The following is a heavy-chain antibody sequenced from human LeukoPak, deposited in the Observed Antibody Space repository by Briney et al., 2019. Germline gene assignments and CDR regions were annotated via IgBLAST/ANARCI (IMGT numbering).Heavy chain of an antibody. Sequence: LSQTLSLTCAISGDNVSSKSAAWNWIRQFPSRGLEWLGRTYYRSKWSSGYAESVKSRLTISPDISKNQFSLQLRSVTPEDTAMYYCARSQTGGTFDYWGQGALVTVSS. CDR1: GDNVSSKSAA. CDR2: TYYRSKWSS. D-gene: IGHD1/OR15-1a*01. CDR3: ARSQTGGTFDY. V-gene: IGHV6-1*01. J-gene: IGHJ4*02.